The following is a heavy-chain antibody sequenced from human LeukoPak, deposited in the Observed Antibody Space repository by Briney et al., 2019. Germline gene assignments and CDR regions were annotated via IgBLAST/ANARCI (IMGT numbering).Heavy chain of an antibody. CDR1: GFTFDDYA. V-gene: IGHV3-43*02. CDR2: ISGDGGST. CDR3: AKDQRMYYYDSSGYFDY. D-gene: IGHD3-22*01. J-gene: IGHJ4*02. Sequence: GGSLRLSCAASGFTFDDYALHWVRQAPGKGLEWVSLISGDGGSTYYADSVKGRFTISRDNSKNSLYLQMNSLRTEDTALYYCAKDQRMYYYDSSGYFDYWGQGTLVTVSS.